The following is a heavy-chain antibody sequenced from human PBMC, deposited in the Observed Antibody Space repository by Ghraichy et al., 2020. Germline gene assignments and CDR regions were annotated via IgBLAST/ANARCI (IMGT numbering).Heavy chain of an antibody. Sequence: GGSLRLSCAASGFTFSRYWMTWVRQAPGKGLEWVANIEQDGSERNYVESVRGRFTISRDNAKNSLYLEMNSLRDEDTAVYYCARGGGSSWYKADAFDIWGQGTMVTVSS. V-gene: IGHV3-7*04. CDR2: IEQDGSER. D-gene: IGHD6-13*01. CDR3: ARGGGSSWYKADAFDI. CDR1: GFTFSRYW. J-gene: IGHJ3*02.